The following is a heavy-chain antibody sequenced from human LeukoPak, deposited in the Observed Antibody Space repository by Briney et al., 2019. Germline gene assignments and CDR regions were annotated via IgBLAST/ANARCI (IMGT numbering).Heavy chain of an antibody. D-gene: IGHD3-16*01. V-gene: IGHV3-48*01. J-gene: IGHJ6*03. CDR2: ISVSGVI. CDR1: GFSLSTYS. Sequence: GGSLILSCAASGFSLSTYSLNWVRQTPGKGLEWVSYISVSGVIHYADSVKGRFIISRDNGRNSLSLQMNRLRAGDTGVYFCATAPHGASDYIDVWGRGTTVSVSS. CDR3: ATAPHGASDYIDV.